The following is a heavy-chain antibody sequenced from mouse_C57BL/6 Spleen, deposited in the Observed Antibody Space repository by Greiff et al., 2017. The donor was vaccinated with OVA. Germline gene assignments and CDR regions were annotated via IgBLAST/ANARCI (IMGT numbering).Heavy chain of an antibody. V-gene: IGHV1-72*01. CDR2: IDPNSGGT. J-gene: IGHJ4*01. CDR3: ARETTVVAGAMDY. D-gene: IGHD1-1*01. CDR1: GYTFTSYW. Sequence: QVPLQQPGAELVKPGASVQLSCKASGYTFTSYWLPWVKQRPGRGLEWIGRIDPNSGGTKYHEKIKSKATLTVYKPSSTAYMQLSSLTSEDSAVYYCARETTVVAGAMDYWGQGTSVTVSS.